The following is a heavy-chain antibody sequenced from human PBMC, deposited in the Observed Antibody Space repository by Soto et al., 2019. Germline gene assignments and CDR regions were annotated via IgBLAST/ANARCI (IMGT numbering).Heavy chain of an antibody. CDR2: ISSYNGDT. J-gene: IGHJ6*02. D-gene: IGHD5-12*01. Sequence: APVNGACKASGYTLTGSGIGWARQAPGQGPEWMGWISSYNGDTNYAQTFQGRVTMTTDTSTSTAYMELRSLRSDDTAAYYCAREGVAPYYYYGMDNWGQGTPVTVSS. CDR1: GYTLTGSG. V-gene: IGHV1-18*01. CDR3: AREGVAPYYYYGMDN.